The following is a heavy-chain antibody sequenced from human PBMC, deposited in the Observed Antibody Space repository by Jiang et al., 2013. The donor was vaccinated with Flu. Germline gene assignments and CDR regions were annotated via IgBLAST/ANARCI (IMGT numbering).Heavy chain of an antibody. D-gene: IGHD3-22*01. Sequence: GFDPEDGETIYAQKFQGRVTMTEDTSTDTAYMELSSLRSEDTAVYYCATDRSSGYDSSGYYVYAFDIWGQGTMVTVSS. CDR3: ATDRSSGYDSSGYYVYAFDI. J-gene: IGHJ3*02. CDR2: FDPEDGET. V-gene: IGHV1-24*01.